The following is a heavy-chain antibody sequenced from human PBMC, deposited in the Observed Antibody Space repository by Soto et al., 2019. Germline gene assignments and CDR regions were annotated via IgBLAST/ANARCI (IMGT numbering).Heavy chain of an antibody. CDR2: ISSSGSTI. CDR1: GFTFSDYY. CDR3: AREDGSGYSYGRRFDY. V-gene: IGHV3-11*01. Sequence: GGSLRLSCAASGFTFSDYYMSWIRQAPGKGLEWVSYISSSGSTIYYADSVKGRFTISRDNAKNSLYLQMNSLRAEDTAVYYCAREDGSGYSYGRRFDYWGQGTLVTVSS. J-gene: IGHJ4*02. D-gene: IGHD5-18*01.